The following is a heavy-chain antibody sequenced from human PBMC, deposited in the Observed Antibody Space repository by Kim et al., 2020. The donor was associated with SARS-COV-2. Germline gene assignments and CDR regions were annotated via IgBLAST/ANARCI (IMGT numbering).Heavy chain of an antibody. Sequence: GGSLRLSCTASGFTFGDYAMSWFRQAPGRGLEWVGFIRSKAYGGTTEYAASVKGRFSISRDDSKSIAYLQMNSLKIEDTALYYCTRRPGTTGRVDYWGQGTLVTVSS. CDR1: GFTFGDYA. V-gene: IGHV3-49*03. J-gene: IGHJ4*02. CDR2: IRSKAYGGTT. CDR3: TRRPGTTGRVDY. D-gene: IGHD1-1*01.